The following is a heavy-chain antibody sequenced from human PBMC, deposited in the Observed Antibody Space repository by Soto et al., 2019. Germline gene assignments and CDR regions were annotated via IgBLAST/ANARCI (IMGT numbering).Heavy chain of an antibody. CDR1: GGSMISYY. V-gene: IGHV4-59*12. J-gene: IGHJ6*02. CDR2: IYYAGST. D-gene: IGHD2-21*01. Sequence: SETLSLTCTVSGGSMISYYWSWIRQPPGRGLEWIGFIYYAGSTKYNPSLNSRVTISVDTSKNQFSLTVTSVTAADTAVYYCAREVSEGHLTYNYKYYGMDVWGQGTTVTVSS. CDR3: AREVSEGHLTYNYKYYGMDV.